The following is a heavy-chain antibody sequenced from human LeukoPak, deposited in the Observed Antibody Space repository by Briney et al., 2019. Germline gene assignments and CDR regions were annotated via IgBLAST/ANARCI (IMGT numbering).Heavy chain of an antibody. CDR3: ARLRITMVRGVPVRAGMDV. V-gene: IGHV4-59*12. D-gene: IGHD3-10*01. CDR2: IYYSGST. Sequence: PSETLSLTCTVSGVSISSYYWSWIRQRPGKGRKGSGYIYYSGSTNDNPSLNSRVTISVDTSKNDFSLKLSSVTAAAAALYYCARLRITMVRGVPVRAGMDVWGRETTVTVSS. CDR1: GVSISSYY. J-gene: IGHJ6*02.